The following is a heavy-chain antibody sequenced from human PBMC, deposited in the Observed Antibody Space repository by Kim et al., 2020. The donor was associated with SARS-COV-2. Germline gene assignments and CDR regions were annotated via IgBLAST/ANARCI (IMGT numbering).Heavy chain of an antibody. D-gene: IGHD1-26*01. CDR3: ARHSIVGANEFDY. Sequence: NPPLKSRVTIAVDTSKNQFSLKLSSVTAADTAVYYCARHSIVGANEFDYWGQGTLVTVSS. J-gene: IGHJ4*02. V-gene: IGHV4-39*01.